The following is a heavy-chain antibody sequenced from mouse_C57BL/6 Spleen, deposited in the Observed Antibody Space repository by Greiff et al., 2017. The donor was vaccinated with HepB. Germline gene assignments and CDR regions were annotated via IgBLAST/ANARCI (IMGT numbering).Heavy chain of an antibody. Sequence: EVQLQESGGGLVKPGGSLKLSCAASGFTFSSYAMSWVRQTPEKRLEWVATISDGGSYTYYPDNVKGRFTISRDNAKNNLYLQMSQLKSEDTAMYYCARDRIYYGSSSYWYFDVWGTGTTVTVSS. D-gene: IGHD1-1*01. J-gene: IGHJ1*03. CDR1: GFTFSSYA. CDR2: ISDGGSYT. V-gene: IGHV5-4*01. CDR3: ARDRIYYGSSSYWYFDV.